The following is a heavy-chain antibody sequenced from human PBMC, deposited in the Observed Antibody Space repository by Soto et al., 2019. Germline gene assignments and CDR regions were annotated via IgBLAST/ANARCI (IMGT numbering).Heavy chain of an antibody. J-gene: IGHJ4*02. CDR2: IYYSGST. CDR3: RGYSYGPFDY. Sequence: PSETLSLTCTVSGGSVSSGSYYWSWIRQPPEKGLEWIGYIYYSGSTNYNPSLKSRVTISVDTSKNQFSLKLSSVTAADTAVYYCRGYSYGPFDYWGQGTLVTVSS. CDR1: GGSVSSGSYY. D-gene: IGHD5-18*01. V-gene: IGHV4-61*01.